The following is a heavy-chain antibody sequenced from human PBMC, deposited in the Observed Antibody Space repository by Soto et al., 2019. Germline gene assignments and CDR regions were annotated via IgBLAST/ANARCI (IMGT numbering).Heavy chain of an antibody. J-gene: IGHJ4*02. Sequence: SETLSLTCIVSGGSISSYYWSWIRQPPGKGLEWIGYIYYTGSTKYNPSLKSRVTISVDTSNDHFSLKLSSVTAADTAVYYCAKPERQLVLLTFFSFDYWGQGTLVTVSS. CDR2: IYYTGST. CDR1: GGSISSYY. D-gene: IGHD6-13*01. V-gene: IGHV4-59*01. CDR3: AKPERQLVLLTFFSFDY.